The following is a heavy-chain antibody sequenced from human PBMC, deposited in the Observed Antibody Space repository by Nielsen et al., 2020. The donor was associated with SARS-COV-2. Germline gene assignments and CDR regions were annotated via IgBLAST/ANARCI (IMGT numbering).Heavy chain of an antibody. D-gene: IGHD3-9*01. CDR2: TSYDGRDK. J-gene: IGHJ6*02. V-gene: IGHV3-30*03. CDR1: EISFRSYG. Sequence: GESLKISCVASEISFRSYGMHWVRQAPGKGLGWVAFTSYDGRDKFYADSVRGRFIVSRDNFRNTLSLHMDSLRTEDTAVYFCARQATIYMNEVSGMDVWGQGTTVTVSS. CDR3: ARQATIYMNEVSGMDV.